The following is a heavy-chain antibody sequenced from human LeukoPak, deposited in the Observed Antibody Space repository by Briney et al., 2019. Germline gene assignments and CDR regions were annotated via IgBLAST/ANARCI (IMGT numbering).Heavy chain of an antibody. CDR3: ATEVDRSFDH. V-gene: IGHV3-11*01. CDR2: ISRSDSTI. CDR1: GFNLSDYY. J-gene: IGHJ4*02. Sequence: GSLRLSCAASGFNLSDYYMTWIRQAPGKGLEWVSYISRSDSTIYYADSVKGRFTISRDNAEGSVFLQMDGLRVEDTAIYYCATEVDRSFDHWGQGVLVTVSS. D-gene: IGHD2-15*01.